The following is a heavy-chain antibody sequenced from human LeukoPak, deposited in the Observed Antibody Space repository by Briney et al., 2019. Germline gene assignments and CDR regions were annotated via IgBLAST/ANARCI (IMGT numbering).Heavy chain of an antibody. Sequence: GGSLRLSCAASGFTFSSYSMNWVRQDPGKGLEWVSSISSSSTYIYYADSVKGRFTISRDNAKNSLYLQMNSLRAEDTAVYYCARDRGSQRKAFDIWGQGTMVTVSS. V-gene: IGHV3-21*01. J-gene: IGHJ3*02. CDR1: GFTFSSYS. D-gene: IGHD1-26*01. CDR2: ISSSSTYI. CDR3: ARDRGSQRKAFDI.